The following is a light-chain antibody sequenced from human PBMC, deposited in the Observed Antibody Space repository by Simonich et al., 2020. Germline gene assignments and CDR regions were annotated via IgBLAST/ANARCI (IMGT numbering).Light chain of an antibody. CDR3: QSYDSSNLV. Sequence: NFMLTQPHSVSESPGKTVTISCTRSSGSIDSNYVQWYQQRPGSAPPTVIYAANQIPSGVPVRFSGSIDSSSNSASLTISGLKTEDEADYYCQSYDSSNLVFGGGTKLTVL. CDR2: AAN. J-gene: IGLJ3*02. CDR1: SGSIDSNY. V-gene: IGLV6-57*03.